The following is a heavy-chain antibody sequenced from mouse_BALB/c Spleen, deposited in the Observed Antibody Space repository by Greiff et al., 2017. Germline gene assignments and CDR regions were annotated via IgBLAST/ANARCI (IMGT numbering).Heavy chain of an antibody. CDR3: ARPMITTGYYAMDY. CDR1: GYTFTDYA. CDR2: ISTYYGDA. V-gene: IGHV1S137*01. J-gene: IGHJ4*01. D-gene: IGHD2-4*01. Sequence: VQLVESGAELVRPGVSVKISCKGSGYTFTDYAMHWVKQSHAKSLEWIGVISTYYGDASYNQKFKGKATMTVDKSSSTAYMELARLTSEDSAIYYCARPMITTGYYAMDYWGQGTSVTVSS.